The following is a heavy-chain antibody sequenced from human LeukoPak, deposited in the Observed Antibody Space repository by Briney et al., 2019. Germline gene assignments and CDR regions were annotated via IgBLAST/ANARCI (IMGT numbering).Heavy chain of an antibody. V-gene: IGHV5-51*01. D-gene: IGHD3-9*01. CDR3: QKTAYDILTGYYKGRGDAFDI. CDR1: GYSFTSYW. J-gene: IGHJ3*02. Sequence: GESLKISCKGSGYSFTSYWIGWVRPMPGKCLEWMGIIYPGDSDPRYSPSFQGQVTISADKSISTAYLQWSSLKAWDTAMYYWQKTAYDILTGYYKGRGDAFDIWGQGTMVTVSS. CDR2: IYPGDSDP.